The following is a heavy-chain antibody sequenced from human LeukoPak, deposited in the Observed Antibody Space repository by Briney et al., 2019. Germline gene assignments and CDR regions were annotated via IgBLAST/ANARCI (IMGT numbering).Heavy chain of an antibody. Sequence: PSETLSLTCAVSGGSISSSNWWSWVRPPPGKGLEWIGEIYHSGSTNYNPSLKSRVTISVDKSKNQFSLKLSSVTAADTAVYYCAGAESLGYCSSTSCHTPRVAFDIWGQGTMVTVSS. V-gene: IGHV4-4*02. J-gene: IGHJ3*02. D-gene: IGHD2-2*01. CDR1: GGSISSSNW. CDR2: IYHSGST. CDR3: AGAESLGYCSSTSCHTPRVAFDI.